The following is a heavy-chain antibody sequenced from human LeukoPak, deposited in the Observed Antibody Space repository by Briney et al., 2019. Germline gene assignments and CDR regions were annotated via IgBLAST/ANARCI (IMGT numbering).Heavy chain of an antibody. CDR2: IYYSGST. V-gene: IGHV4-39*07. J-gene: IGHJ4*02. D-gene: IGHD3-16*02. CDR3: ARVGRLGELSLNFDY. Sequence: SETLSLTCTVSGGSISSSSYYWGWIRQPPGKGLEWIGSIYYSGSTNYNPSLKSRVTISVDTSKNQFSLKLTSVTAADTAVFYCARVGRLGELSLNFDYWGQGTLVTVSS. CDR1: GGSISSSSYY.